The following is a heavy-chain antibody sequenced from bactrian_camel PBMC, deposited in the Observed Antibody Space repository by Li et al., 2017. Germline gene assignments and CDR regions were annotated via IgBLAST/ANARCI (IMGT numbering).Heavy chain of an antibody. CDR1: GFRFSNSD. CDR2: INSGGGST. Sequence: SGGGSVQPGGSLRLSCAASGFRFSNSDMSWVRQAPGKGLEWVSAINSGGGSTYYADSVKGRFTISRDNAKNTMYLQMNSLKPEDTAVYYCVGGGTYYVLNTDYWAQGTQVTVS. D-gene: IGHD2*01. J-gene: IGHJ4*01. CDR3: VGGGTYYVLNTDY. V-gene: IGHV3S40*01.